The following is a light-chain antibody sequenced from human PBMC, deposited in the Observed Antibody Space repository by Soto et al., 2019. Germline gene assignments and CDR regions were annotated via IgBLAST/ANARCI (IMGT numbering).Light chain of an antibody. V-gene: IGLV2-14*03. CDR3: SSYTTSSTYV. Sequence: QSVLTQPASVSGSPGQSITISCTGTSSDVGSYNYVSWYQHHPGIAPKVMIYDVSKRPSGVSNRFSGSKSGSTASLAISGLQAADEADYYCSSYTTSSTYVFGTGTKLTVL. CDR2: DVS. J-gene: IGLJ1*01. CDR1: SSDVGSYNY.